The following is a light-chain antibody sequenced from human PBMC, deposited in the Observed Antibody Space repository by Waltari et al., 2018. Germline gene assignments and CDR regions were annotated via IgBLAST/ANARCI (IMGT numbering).Light chain of an antibody. CDR3: SSYAGSSKGV. Sequence: QSALTQPASVSGSPGQAITISCTGSSSDVGNYKRVSWYQQHPGKAPKLRIYAVSERPSGVSDLFAGSKSGDMASLTLSGRQPADEAEYFCSSYAGSSKGVFGGGTKVTVL. CDR1: SSDVGNYKR. CDR2: AVS. V-gene: IGLV2-23*02. J-gene: IGLJ2*01.